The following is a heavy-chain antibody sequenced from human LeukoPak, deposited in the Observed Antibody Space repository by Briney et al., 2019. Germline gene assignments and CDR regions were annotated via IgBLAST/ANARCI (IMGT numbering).Heavy chain of an antibody. D-gene: IGHD6-13*01. J-gene: IGHJ4*02. CDR2: IYNNGRT. CDR3: ARGRSSSWSSFDY. V-gene: IGHV4-4*09. CDR1: GGSISSYY. Sequence: SETLSLTCTVSGGSISSYYWCWIRQPPGKGLEWIGYIYNNGRTYYNPSLKSRVTISVDTSKNLFSLKVSSVTAADAAVYYCARGRSSSWSSFDYWGQGTLVTVSS.